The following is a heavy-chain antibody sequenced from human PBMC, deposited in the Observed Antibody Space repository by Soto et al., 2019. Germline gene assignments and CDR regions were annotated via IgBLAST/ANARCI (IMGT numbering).Heavy chain of an antibody. CDR1: GYTFTGYY. V-gene: IGHV1-2*04. D-gene: IGHD3-3*01. J-gene: IGHJ6*03. CDR2: INPNSGGT. CDR3: ARGGYYDFWSGCSHSTETSYYYMDV. Sequence: ASVKVSCKASGYTFTGYYMHWVRQAPGQGLEWMGWINPNSGGTNYAQKFQGWVTMTRDTSISTAYMELSRLRSDDTAVYYCARGGYYDFWSGCSHSTETSYYYMDVWGKGTTVTVSS.